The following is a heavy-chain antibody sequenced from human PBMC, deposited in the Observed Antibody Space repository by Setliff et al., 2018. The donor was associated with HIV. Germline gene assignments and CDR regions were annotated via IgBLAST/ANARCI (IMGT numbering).Heavy chain of an antibody. D-gene: IGHD6-13*01. CDR2: IYHSGST. CDR1: GDSINSGDYY. V-gene: IGHV4-30-4*01. J-gene: IGHJ3*02. CDR3: ARADSSSWFFATFDI. Sequence: SETLSLTCTVSGDSINSGDYYWSWIRQPPGKGLEWIGYIYHSGSTHYNPSLNSRVAFSVDTSKNQISLKLYSVTVADTAFYYCARADSSSWFFATFDIWGRGTMVTVSS.